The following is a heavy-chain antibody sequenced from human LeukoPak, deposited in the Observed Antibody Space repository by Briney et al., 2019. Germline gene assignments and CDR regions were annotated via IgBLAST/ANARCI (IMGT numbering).Heavy chain of an antibody. D-gene: IGHD5-18*01. J-gene: IGHJ6*03. CDR3: ARGYSYGYIVYYYYYMDV. CDR1: GFTFNSYA. Sequence: GGSLTLSCVASGFTFNSYAMNWVRQAPGKGLEWVSGINWNGGSTGYADSVKGRFTISRDNAKNSLYLQMNSLRAEDTALYYCARGYSYGYIVYYYYYMDVWGKGTTVTVSS. CDR2: INWNGGST. V-gene: IGHV3-20*04.